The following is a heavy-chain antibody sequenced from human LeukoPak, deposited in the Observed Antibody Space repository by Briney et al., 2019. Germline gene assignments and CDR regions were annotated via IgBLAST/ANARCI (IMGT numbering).Heavy chain of an antibody. CDR3: AKGAGYYDSSGYYQTPEYFQH. CDR1: GFTFSSYW. CDR2: ISGSGGST. D-gene: IGHD3-22*01. V-gene: IGHV3-23*01. J-gene: IGHJ1*01. Sequence: GGSLRLFCAASGFTFSSYWMSWVRQAPGKGLEWVSAISGSGGSTYYADSVKGRFTISRDNSKNTLYLQMNSLRAEDTAVYYCAKGAGYYDSSGYYQTPEYFQHWGQGTLVTVSS.